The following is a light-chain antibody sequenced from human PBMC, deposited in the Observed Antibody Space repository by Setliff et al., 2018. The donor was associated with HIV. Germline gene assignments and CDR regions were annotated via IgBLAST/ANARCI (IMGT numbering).Light chain of an antibody. V-gene: IGLV2-14*01. Sequence: QSVLTQPASVSGSPGQSITISCTGTSSDVGGYNYVSWYQQHPDKAPKLIIYEVRNRPSGVSNRFSGSKSGNTASLTISGLQAEDEADYYCSSYAITNTLPFGTGTKVTV. CDR1: SSDVGGYNY. CDR3: SSYAITNTLP. J-gene: IGLJ1*01. CDR2: EVR.